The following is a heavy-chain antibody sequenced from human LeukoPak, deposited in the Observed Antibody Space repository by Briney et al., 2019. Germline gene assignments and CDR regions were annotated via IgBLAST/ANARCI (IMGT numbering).Heavy chain of an antibody. CDR2: ISSSGSTI. J-gene: IGHJ4*02. CDR3: ARGRTYYYDSSPGY. CDR1: GFTFSDYY. V-gene: IGHV3-11*01. Sequence: GGSLRLSCAASGFTFSDYYMSWIRQAPGKGLEWVSYISSSGSTIYYADSVKGRFTISRDNAKNSLYLQMNSLRAEDMAVYYCARGRTYYYDSSPGYWGQGTLVTVSS. D-gene: IGHD3-22*01.